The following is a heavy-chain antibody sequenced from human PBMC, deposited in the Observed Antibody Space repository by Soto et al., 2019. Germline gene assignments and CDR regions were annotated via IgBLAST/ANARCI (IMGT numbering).Heavy chain of an antibody. CDR3: ARAGFTMVRGDLFDY. J-gene: IGHJ4*02. Sequence: GGSLRLSCAASGFTFSDYYMSWIRQAPGKGLEWVSYISSSGSTIYYADSVKGRFTISRDNAKNSLYLQMNSLGAEDAAVYYCARAGFTMVRGDLFDYWGQGTLVTVSS. V-gene: IGHV3-11*01. D-gene: IGHD3-10*01. CDR1: GFTFSDYY. CDR2: ISSSGSTI.